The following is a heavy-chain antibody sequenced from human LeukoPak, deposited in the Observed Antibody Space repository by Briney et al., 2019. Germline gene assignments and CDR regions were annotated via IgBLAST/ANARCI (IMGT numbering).Heavy chain of an antibody. Sequence: PGGSLRLSCAASGFTLSIYAMSWVRQAPGKGLEWVSAISGRGVTTNYADSVKGRFTISRDNAKNSLYLQMNSLRAEDTAVYYCARSDRWLQLADYWGQGTLVTVSS. CDR1: GFTLSIYA. J-gene: IGHJ4*02. CDR2: ISGRGVTT. D-gene: IGHD5-24*01. V-gene: IGHV3-23*01. CDR3: ARSDRWLQLADY.